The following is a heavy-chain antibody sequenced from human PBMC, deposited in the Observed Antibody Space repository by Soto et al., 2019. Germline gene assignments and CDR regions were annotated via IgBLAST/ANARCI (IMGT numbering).Heavy chain of an antibody. CDR1: GYTFTSYG. CDR2: ISAYNGNT. D-gene: IGHD6-19*01. J-gene: IGHJ5*02. Sequence: ASVKVSCKASGYTFTSYGISWVRQAPGQGLEWMGWISAYNGNTNYAQKLQGRVTMTTDTSTSTAYMELRSLRSDDTAVYYCARDAIAVAGKVNWFDPWGKGTLVTVSS. CDR3: ARDAIAVAGKVNWFDP. V-gene: IGHV1-18*04.